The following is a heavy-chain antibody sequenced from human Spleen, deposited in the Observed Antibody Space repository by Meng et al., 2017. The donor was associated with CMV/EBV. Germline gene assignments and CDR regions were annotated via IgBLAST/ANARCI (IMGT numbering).Heavy chain of an antibody. CDR3: ARLPAINWFDP. Sequence: KVSCKTSGYIFTNYYIAWVRQMPGKGLECMGIIYPGDSDPRYSPSFQGQVTISADKSISTAYLQWSSLKASDTAMYYCARLPAINWFDPWGQGTLVTVSS. CDR1: GYIFTNYY. V-gene: IGHV5-51*01. CDR2: IYPGDSDP. J-gene: IGHJ5*02.